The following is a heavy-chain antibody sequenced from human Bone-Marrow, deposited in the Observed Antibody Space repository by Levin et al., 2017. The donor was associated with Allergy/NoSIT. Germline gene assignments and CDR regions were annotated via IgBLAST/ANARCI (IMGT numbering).Heavy chain of an antibody. CDR3: ARDHRGTGYYDY. CDR2: IDGYNGNT. D-gene: IGHD2/OR15-2a*01. CDR1: GYTFTSFG. Sequence: GESLKISCKASGYTFTSFGISWVRQAPGQGLEYMGWIDGYNGNTKNSQKFQGRITMTTDTSTSTVYMELRGLTSDDTAVYYCARDHRGTGYYDYWGQGTLVTVSS. J-gene: IGHJ4*02. V-gene: IGHV1-18*01.